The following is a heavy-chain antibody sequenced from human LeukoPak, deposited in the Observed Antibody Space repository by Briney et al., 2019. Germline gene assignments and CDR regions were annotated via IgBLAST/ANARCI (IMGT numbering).Heavy chain of an antibody. Sequence: GGALRLSCAAPGFTFSSYWMSWVRQAPGKGLEWGANIKQDGSEKYYVDSVKGRFTISRDNAKNSLYLQMNSLRAEDTAVYYCARSQLGAFDIWGQGTMVTVSS. CDR1: GFTFSSYW. D-gene: IGHD2-2*01. J-gene: IGHJ3*02. CDR2: IKQDGSEK. CDR3: ARSQLGAFDI. V-gene: IGHV3-7*04.